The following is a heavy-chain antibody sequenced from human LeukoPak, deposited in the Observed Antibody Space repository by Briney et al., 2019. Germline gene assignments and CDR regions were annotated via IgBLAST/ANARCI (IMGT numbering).Heavy chain of an antibody. CDR1: GGSISGSY. CDR2: IHSSGTT. J-gene: IGHJ4*02. D-gene: IGHD3-10*01. Sequence: PSETLSLTCAVSGGSISGSYWSWIRQPPGEGLEWIGYIHSSGTTNYNPSLRGRVTMSIDTSKNQFSLRLNSVTAADTAVYYCTRTLNSGTSDYWGQGTLVTVSS. CDR3: TRTLNSGTSDY. V-gene: IGHV4-59*01.